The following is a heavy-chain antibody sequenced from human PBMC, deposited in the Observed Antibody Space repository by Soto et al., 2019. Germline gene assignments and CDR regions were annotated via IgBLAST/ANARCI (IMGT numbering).Heavy chain of an antibody. D-gene: IGHD5-12*01. CDR2: ILGRDDTT. J-gene: IGHJ4*02. CDR1: GFSFNTFD. Sequence: HPGGSLRLSCAASGFSFNTFDMSWVRQAPGKGLEWVSVILGRDDTTYYADSVKGRFTISRDTFKNTLHLQMNSLRVEDTALYFCTKGAWLDYWGQGTLVTVSS. V-gene: IGHV3-23*01. CDR3: TKGAWLDY.